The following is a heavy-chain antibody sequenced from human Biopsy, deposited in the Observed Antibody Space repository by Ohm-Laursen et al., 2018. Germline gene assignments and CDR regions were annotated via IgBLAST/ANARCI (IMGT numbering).Heavy chain of an antibody. CDR3: ARDGEAKYCKHGVCPSDF. V-gene: IGHV3-21*01. D-gene: IGHD2-8*01. CDR1: GFTFSGFN. CDR2: ISASGNHI. J-gene: IGHJ4*02. Sequence: RLSRAASGFTFSGFNLKWVRQAPGEGLEGVSSISASGNHIYYTDSVKGRFTVSRDNGKNSVYLQMNSLRVEDTAVYYCARDGEAKYCKHGVCPSDFWGQGTLVTVSS.